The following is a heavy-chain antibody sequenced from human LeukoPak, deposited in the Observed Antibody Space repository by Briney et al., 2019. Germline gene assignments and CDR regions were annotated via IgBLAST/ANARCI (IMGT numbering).Heavy chain of an antibody. CDR3: ASCDFWSGYCSS. CDR2: FNPGDGST. Sequence: VASVKVSCKAPGHTFSSNCMHWVRQGPGQGLDWMGMFNPGDGSTTYAQKFRGRVTMTRDTSKRKVYMQLSGLRSEDTAVYYCASCDFWSGYCSSWGQGSLVTVSS. CDR1: GHTFSSNC. V-gene: IGHV1-46*01. D-gene: IGHD3-3*01. J-gene: IGHJ5*02.